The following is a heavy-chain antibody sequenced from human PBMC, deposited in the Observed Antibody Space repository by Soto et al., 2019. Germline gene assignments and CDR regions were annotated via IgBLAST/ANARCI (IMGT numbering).Heavy chain of an antibody. Sequence: PGGSLRLSCAASGFTFSSYSMNWVRQAPGKGLEWVSYISSSSSTIYYADSVKGRFTISRDNAKNSLYLQMNSLRAEDTAVYYCARLIAAAGPYYMDVWGKGTTVTVSS. CDR3: ARLIAAAGPYYMDV. J-gene: IGHJ6*03. D-gene: IGHD6-13*01. V-gene: IGHV3-48*01. CDR1: GFTFSSYS. CDR2: ISSSSSTI.